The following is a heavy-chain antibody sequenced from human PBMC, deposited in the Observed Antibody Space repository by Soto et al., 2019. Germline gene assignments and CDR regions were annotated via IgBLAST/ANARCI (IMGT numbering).Heavy chain of an antibody. CDR3: AREWELDP. V-gene: IGHV3-64*01. J-gene: IGHJ5*02. Sequence: EVQLVESGGGLVQPGESLRLSCAASGFTFRSYAMQWGRQAPGKGLEYVSAISSNGDNTYYANSVKGRFTISRDNSNNMLFIQIGSLRAEYMAVYYCAREWELDPWGQGTLVTVSS. CDR2: ISSNGDNT. CDR1: GFTFRSYA. D-gene: IGHD1-26*01.